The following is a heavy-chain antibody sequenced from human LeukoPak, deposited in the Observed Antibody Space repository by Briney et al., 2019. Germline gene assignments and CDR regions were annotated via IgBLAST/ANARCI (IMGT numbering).Heavy chain of an antibody. D-gene: IGHD6-13*01. CDR1: GFTFSNYW. CDR2: INSDGINT. CDR3: ARWSIAAAGSPFDY. Sequence: GGSLRLSCAASGFTFSNYWMHWVRQAPGKGLVWVSRINSDGINTSYADSVKGRFTISRDNAKNSLYLQMNSLRAEDTAVYYCARWSIAAAGSPFDYWGQGTLVTVSS. V-gene: IGHV3-74*01. J-gene: IGHJ4*02.